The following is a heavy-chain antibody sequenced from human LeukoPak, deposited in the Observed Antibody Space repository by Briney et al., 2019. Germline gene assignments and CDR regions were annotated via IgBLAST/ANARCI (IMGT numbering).Heavy chain of an antibody. J-gene: IGHJ4*02. V-gene: IGHV3-15*01. CDR1: GFTFSSYA. CDR3: TTSYYYDSSGYYYVRSDY. CDR2: IKSKTDGGTT. D-gene: IGHD3-22*01. Sequence: PGGSLRLSWAASGFTFSSYAMNWVRQAPGKGLEWVGRIKSKTDGGTTDYAAPVKGRFTISRDDSNNTLYLQMNSLKPEDTAVYYCTTSYYYDSSGYYYVRSDYWGQGTLVTVSS.